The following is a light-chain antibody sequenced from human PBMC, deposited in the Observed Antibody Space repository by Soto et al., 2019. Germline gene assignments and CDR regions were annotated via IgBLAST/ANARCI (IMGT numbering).Light chain of an antibody. CDR2: DVT. CDR1: SSDIGKYNL. J-gene: IGLJ1*01. CDR3: SSYAGATTFYV. Sequence: QSVLTQPASVSGSPGQSITISCTGTSSDIGKYNLVSWYQHHPGKAPKLIISDVTHWPSGASNRFSGSKSGNTASLTIFGLQPDDEADYYCSSYAGATTFYVFGTGTKLTVL. V-gene: IGLV2-23*02.